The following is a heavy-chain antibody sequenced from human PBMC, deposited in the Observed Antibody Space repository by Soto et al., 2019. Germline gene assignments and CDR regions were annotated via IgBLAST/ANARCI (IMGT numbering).Heavy chain of an antibody. V-gene: IGHV1-69*13. D-gene: IGHD3-10*02. CDR2: IIPTFCRT. J-gene: IGHJ6*02. CDR3: ARDPLSSFAMDV. Sequence: SVKVSCKASGDTFSSYAISWVRQAPGKGLEWMGKIIPTFCRTNYAQKFQGRLTISADDSTSTAYMELSSLLSEDTAVYYCARDPLSSFAMDVWGQGTTVTVSS. CDR1: GDTFSSYA.